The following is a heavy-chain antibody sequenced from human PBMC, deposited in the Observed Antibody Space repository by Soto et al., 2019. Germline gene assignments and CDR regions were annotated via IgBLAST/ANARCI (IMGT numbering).Heavy chain of an antibody. CDR2: ISYDGNDK. V-gene: IGHV3-30-3*01. CDR1: GFSFSSHA. D-gene: IGHD3-10*01. J-gene: IGHJ3*02. CDR3: VAEIGAKEFDI. Sequence: QVRLVESGGGVVQPGRSLRLSCAASGFSFSSHAMHWVREAPGKGLEWVAFISYDGNDKGYADSVKGRFSISKDNSKNTLFLQMNSLRAEDTAVYCCVAEIGAKEFDIWGQGTVVTVSS.